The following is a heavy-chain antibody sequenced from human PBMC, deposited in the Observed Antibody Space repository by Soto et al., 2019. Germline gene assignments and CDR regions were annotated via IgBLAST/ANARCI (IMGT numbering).Heavy chain of an antibody. Sequence: PGGSLRLSCAASGFTFSSYEMNWVRQAPGKGLEWVSYISSSGSTIYYADSVKGRFTISRDNAKNSLYLQMSSLRAEDTAVYYCARFGGLYYDILTGPFDYWGQGTLVTVSS. CDR3: ARFGGLYYDILTGPFDY. J-gene: IGHJ4*02. CDR2: ISSSGSTI. V-gene: IGHV3-48*03. CDR1: GFTFSSYE. D-gene: IGHD3-9*01.